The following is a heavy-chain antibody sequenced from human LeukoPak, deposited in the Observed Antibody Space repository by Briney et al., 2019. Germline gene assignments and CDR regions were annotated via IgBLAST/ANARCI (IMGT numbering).Heavy chain of an antibody. CDR1: GGSFSSYY. J-gene: IGHJ6*02. Sequence: SETLSLTCAVYGGSFSSYYWTWIRQPPGKGLEWIGEINHSGSTNYNPSLKSRVTISVDTSKNQFSLKLSPVTAADTAVYYCATRHYYYHGMDVWGQGTTVTVSS. V-gene: IGHV4-34*01. CDR2: INHSGST. CDR3: ATRHYYYHGMDV.